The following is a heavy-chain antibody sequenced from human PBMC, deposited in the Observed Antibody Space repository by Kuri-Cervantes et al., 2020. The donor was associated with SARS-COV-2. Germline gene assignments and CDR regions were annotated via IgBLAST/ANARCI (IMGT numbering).Heavy chain of an antibody. CDR1: GGSISSFY. Sequence: GSLRLSCTVSGGSISSFYWSWIRQPPGKGLEWIGYFYHSGITNYDPSLKSRVTISGDTSKNQLSLKLTSVTAADTAVYYCARDNVLYSGSGFDLWGQGTLVTVPS. D-gene: IGHD1-26*01. CDR3: ARDNVLYSGSGFDL. CDR2: FYHSGIT. V-gene: IGHV4-59*01. J-gene: IGHJ4*02.